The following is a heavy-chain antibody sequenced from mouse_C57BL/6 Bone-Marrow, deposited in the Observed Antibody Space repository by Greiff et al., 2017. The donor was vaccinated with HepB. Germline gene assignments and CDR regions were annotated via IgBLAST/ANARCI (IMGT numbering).Heavy chain of an antibody. CDR3: AKQIYYDGSSYSY. D-gene: IGHD1-1*01. J-gene: IGHJ3*01. CDR1: GYTFTSYG. V-gene: IGHV1-81*01. Sequence: VQLQQSGAELARPGASVKLSCKASGYTFTSYGISWVKQRTGQGLEWIGEIYPRSGNTYYNEKFKGKATLTADKSSSTAYMELRSLTSEDSAVYFCAKQIYYDGSSYSYWGQGTLVTVSA. CDR2: IYPRSGNT.